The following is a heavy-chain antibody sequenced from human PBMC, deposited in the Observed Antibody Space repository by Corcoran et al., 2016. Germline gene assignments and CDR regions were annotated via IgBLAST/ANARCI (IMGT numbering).Heavy chain of an antibody. CDR2: IWYDGSIK. J-gene: IGHJ6*02. CDR1: GYTFNTYG. Sequence: QVQLVESGGGVVQPGRSMTLSCAASGYTFNTYGMNWVSQAPGKGPEWVAVIWYDGSIKYYADSVKGRFTISRDNSKNTLYLQMNSLRAEDKALYDCDRIDCTGGSCRPYYYYGMDVWGQGTTVTVSS. D-gene: IGHD2-15*01. CDR3: DRIDCTGGSCRPYYYYGMDV. V-gene: IGHV3-33*01.